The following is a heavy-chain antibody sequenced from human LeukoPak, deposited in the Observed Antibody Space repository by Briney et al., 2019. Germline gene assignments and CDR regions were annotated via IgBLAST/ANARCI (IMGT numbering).Heavy chain of an antibody. V-gene: IGHV1-69*13. CDR3: ARASQSYDHNWYFDL. D-gene: IGHD5-12*01. CDR1: GGTFSSYA. J-gene: IGHJ2*01. Sequence: GASVKVSCKAPGGTFSSYAISWVRQAPGQGLEWMGGIIPIFGTANYAQKFQGRVTITADESTSTAYMELSSLRSEDTAVYYCARASQSYDHNWYFDLWGRGTLVTVSS. CDR2: IIPIFGTA.